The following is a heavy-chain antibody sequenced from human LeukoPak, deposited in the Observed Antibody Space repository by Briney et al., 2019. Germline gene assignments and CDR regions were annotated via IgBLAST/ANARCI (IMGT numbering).Heavy chain of an antibody. D-gene: IGHD1-26*01. CDR2: ISWDGGST. CDR3: ATYSRSYPYDY. Sequence: PGGSLRLSCAASGFTFDDYTMHWVRQAPGKGLEWVSLISWDGGSTYYADSVKGRFTISRDNSKNTLCLQMSSLRAEDTALYYCATYSRSYPYDYWGQGTLVTVSS. CDR1: GFTFDDYT. V-gene: IGHV3-43*01. J-gene: IGHJ4*02.